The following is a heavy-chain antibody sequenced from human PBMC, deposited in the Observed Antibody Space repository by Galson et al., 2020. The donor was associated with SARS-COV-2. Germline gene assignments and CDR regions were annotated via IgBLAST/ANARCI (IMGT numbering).Heavy chain of an antibody. Sequence: SETLSLTCAVSGGPISSGGYSWNWIRQPPGKGLEWIGNLDHSGNTYYNTSLKSRVIISVDRSKNQFSLKLSSVTAADTAVYYCARADHYGGNNIIDSWGQGTLVTVSS. J-gene: IGHJ4*02. CDR2: LDHSGNT. V-gene: IGHV4-30-2*01. CDR3: ARADHYGGNNIIDS. D-gene: IGHD4-17*01. CDR1: GGPISSGGYS.